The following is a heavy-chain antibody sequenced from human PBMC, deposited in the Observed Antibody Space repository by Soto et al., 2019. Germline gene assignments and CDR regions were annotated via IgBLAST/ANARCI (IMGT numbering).Heavy chain of an antibody. Sequence: SETLSLTCTVSGGSISSSSYYWGWIRQPPGKGLEWIGSIYYSGSTYYNPSLKSRVTISVDTSKNQFSLKLSSVTAADTAVYYCAGPFLYIAAAGHYFDYWGQGTLVTVSS. CDR1: GGSISSSSYY. D-gene: IGHD6-13*01. CDR2: IYYSGST. J-gene: IGHJ4*02. V-gene: IGHV4-39*01. CDR3: AGPFLYIAAAGHYFDY.